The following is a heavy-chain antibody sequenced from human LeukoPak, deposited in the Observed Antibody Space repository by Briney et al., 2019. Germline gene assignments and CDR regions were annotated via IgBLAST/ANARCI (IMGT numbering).Heavy chain of an antibody. CDR3: ARDFSSGLPFDY. Sequence: PGGSLRLSCAASGFIFSGNWMHWVREARGKGLEWVSRIYADGRSISYADSVRGRFTGSRDNAKNTVYLQMNSLRAEDTAVYYCARDFSSGLPFDYWGQGTLVTVSS. J-gene: IGHJ4*02. CDR2: IYADGRSI. CDR1: GFIFSGNW. V-gene: IGHV3-74*01. D-gene: IGHD3-22*01.